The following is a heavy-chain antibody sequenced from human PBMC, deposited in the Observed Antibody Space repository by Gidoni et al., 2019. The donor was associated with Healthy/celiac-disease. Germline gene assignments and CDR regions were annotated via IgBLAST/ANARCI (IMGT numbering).Heavy chain of an antibody. V-gene: IGHV3-30*04. CDR2: ISYDGSNK. D-gene: IGHD4-4*01. CDR1: GFTFSSYA. J-gene: IGHJ4*02. Sequence: QVQLVESGGGVVQPGRSLRLSCAASGFTFSSYAMHWVRQAPGKGLEWVAVISYDGSNKYYADSVKGRFTISRDNSKNTLYLQMNSLRAEDTAVYYCARASRGLATVTTTFDYWGQGTLVTVSS. CDR3: ARASRGLATVTTTFDY.